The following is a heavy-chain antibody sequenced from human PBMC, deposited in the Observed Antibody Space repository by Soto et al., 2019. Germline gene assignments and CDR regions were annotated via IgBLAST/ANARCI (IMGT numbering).Heavy chain of an antibody. CDR1: GYTFTGYY. J-gene: IGHJ5*02. CDR3: ARDTGSSWSYNWFDP. V-gene: IGHV1-2*02. Sequence: QVQLVQSGAEVKKPGASVTVSCKASGYTFTGYYMHWVRQAPGQGLEWMGWINPNSGGTNYAQKYQGRVTMTRDTSISTAYMELSRLRSDDTAVYYCARDTGSSWSYNWFDPWGQGTLVTVSS. D-gene: IGHD6-13*01. CDR2: INPNSGGT.